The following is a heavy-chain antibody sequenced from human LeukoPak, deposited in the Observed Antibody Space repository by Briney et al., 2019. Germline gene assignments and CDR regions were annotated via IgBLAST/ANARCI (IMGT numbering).Heavy chain of an antibody. CDR1: GFTFSAYA. CDR3: ARDPNGDYIGAFVM. CDR2: IRGGGGSA. Sequence: GGPLRLSCTASGFTFSAYAMMWVRQAPGKGPEWVSAIRGGGGSAFYADSVKGRFTISRDNSKYTLFLQMNSLRAEDTAVYYCARDPNGDYIGAFVMWGPGTMVTVSS. D-gene: IGHD4-17*01. J-gene: IGHJ3*02. V-gene: IGHV3-23*01.